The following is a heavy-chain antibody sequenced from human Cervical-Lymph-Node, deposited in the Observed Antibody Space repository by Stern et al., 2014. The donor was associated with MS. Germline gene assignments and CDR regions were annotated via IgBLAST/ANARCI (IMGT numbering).Heavy chain of an antibody. J-gene: IGHJ4*02. CDR3: ARDAALFGRNPLDY. CDR2: IIAYNGNT. Sequence: QVQLVQSGAEVKKPGASVKVSCKASGYTFTSYAISWVRQAPGQGLEWMGGIIAYNGNTTYAQKLQGRVTMTADTSTTTAYMERRSLRSDDTAVYNCARDAALFGRNPLDYWGQGTLLTVSS. CDR1: GYTFTSYA. V-gene: IGHV1-18*01. D-gene: IGHD3/OR15-3a*01.